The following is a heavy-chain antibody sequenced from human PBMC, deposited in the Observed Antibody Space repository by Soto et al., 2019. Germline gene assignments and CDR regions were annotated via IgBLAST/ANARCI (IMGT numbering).Heavy chain of an antibody. V-gene: IGHV3-15*01. CDR3: TTRIYGSGKVDY. CDR1: GFTFSNAW. J-gene: IGHJ4*02. D-gene: IGHD3-10*01. CDR2: IKSKTDGGTT. Sequence: EVQLVESGGGLVKPGGSLRLSCAASGFTFSNAWMSWVRQAPGKGLEWVGRIKSKTDGGTTDYAAPVKGRFTISRDDSNNTLYPQMNSLKTEDTAVYYCTTRIYGSGKVDYWGQGTLVTVSS.